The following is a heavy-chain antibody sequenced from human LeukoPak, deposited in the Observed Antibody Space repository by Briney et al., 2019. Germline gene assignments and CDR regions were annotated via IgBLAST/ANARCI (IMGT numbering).Heavy chain of an antibody. CDR2: ISYDGSNK. CDR1: GFTFSSYG. V-gene: IGHV3-30*03. J-gene: IGHJ4*02. D-gene: IGHD6-19*01. Sequence: PGGPLRLSCAASGFTFSSYGMHWVRQAPGKGLEWVAVISYDGSNKYYADSVKGRFTISRDNSKNTLYLQMNSLRAEDTAVYYCVGYSSGWYRYERHYFDYWGQGTLVTVSS. CDR3: VGYSSGWYRYERHYFDY.